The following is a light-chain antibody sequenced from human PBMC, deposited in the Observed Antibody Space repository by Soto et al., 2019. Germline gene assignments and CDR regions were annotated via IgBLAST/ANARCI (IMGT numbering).Light chain of an antibody. CDR1: HSVNSN. V-gene: IGKV3-15*01. Sequence: EVVMTQSPATLSVSPGDRAIISCRASHSVNSNLAWYQQRPGQPPRLLIYDASTRASDVPGRFSGSGSGREFTLTISSLQSEDFAIYSCHQYNSWPWTFGQGTKVDIK. CDR2: DAS. CDR3: HQYNSWPWT. J-gene: IGKJ1*01.